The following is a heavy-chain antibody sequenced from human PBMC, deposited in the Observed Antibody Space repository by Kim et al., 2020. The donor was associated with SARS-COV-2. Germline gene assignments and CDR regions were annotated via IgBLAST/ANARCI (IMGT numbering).Heavy chain of an antibody. Sequence: GGSLRLSCAASGFTFSGSAMHWVRQASGKGLEWVGRIRSKANSYATAYAASVKGRFTISRDDSKNTAYLQMNSLKTEDTAVYYCTRRGAAAGDAFDIWGQGTMVTVS. CDR1: GFTFSGSA. CDR3: TRRGAAAGDAFDI. D-gene: IGHD6-13*01. J-gene: IGHJ3*02. V-gene: IGHV3-73*01. CDR2: IRSKANSYAT.